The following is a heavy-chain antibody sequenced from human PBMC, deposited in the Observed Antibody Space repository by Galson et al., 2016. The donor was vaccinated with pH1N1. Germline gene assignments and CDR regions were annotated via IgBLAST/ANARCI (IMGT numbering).Heavy chain of an antibody. D-gene: IGHD6-19*01. J-gene: IGHJ4*02. CDR3: ARETLGVAGLDH. CDR1: GGSIGGGSYI. V-gene: IGHV4-61*02. CDR2: VFASGNT. Sequence: TLSLTCTVSGGSIGGGSYIWTWIRQPAGKGLEWIGRVFASGNTNYNPSLKSRVTISVDTSKNQLSLKLSSVTAADTAVYYCARETLGVAGLDHWGQ.